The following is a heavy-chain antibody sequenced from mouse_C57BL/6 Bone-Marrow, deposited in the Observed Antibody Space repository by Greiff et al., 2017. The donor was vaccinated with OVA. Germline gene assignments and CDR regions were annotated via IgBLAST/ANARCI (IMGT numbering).Heavy chain of an antibody. CDR2: ISSGSSTI. CDR3: ARDFITTVISPWYFDV. V-gene: IGHV5-17*01. CDR1: GFTFSDYG. D-gene: IGHD1-1*01. J-gene: IGHJ1*03. Sequence: EVKVVESGGGLVKPGGSLKLSCAASGFTFSDYGMHWVRRAPEKGLEWVAYISSGSSTIYYADTVKGRFTISRDNAKNTLFLQMTSLRSEDTAMYYCARDFITTVISPWYFDVWGTGTTVTVSS.